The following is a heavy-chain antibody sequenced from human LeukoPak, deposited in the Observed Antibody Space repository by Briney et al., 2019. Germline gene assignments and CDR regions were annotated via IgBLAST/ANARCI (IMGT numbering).Heavy chain of an antibody. CDR2: IYDSGST. D-gene: IGHD2-2*02. CDR1: GGSISTYY. Sequence: PETLSLTCTVSGGSISTYYWSWIRQPPGKGLEWIGYIYDSGSTKYNPSLKSRVTISEDTSKRQFSLKLRSVTAADTAVYYCARVVGRYCSSTSCYIDYWGQGTLVTVSS. CDR3: ARVVGRYCSSTSCYIDY. V-gene: IGHV4-59*01. J-gene: IGHJ4*02.